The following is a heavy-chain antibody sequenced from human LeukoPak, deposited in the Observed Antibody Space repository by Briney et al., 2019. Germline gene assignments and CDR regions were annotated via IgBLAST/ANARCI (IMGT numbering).Heavy chain of an antibody. D-gene: IGHD2-2*02. J-gene: IGHJ4*02. V-gene: IGHV3-7*01. CDR3: VTDGGYCSSTSCYRGDYFDF. CDR1: GFTFSSYW. CDR2: IKQDGSEK. Sequence: GGSLRLSCAASGFTFSSYWMSWVRQAPGKGLEWVANIKQDGSEKYYVDSVKGRFTISRDNAKNSLYLQMNSLRAEDTAVYYCVTDGGYCSSTSCYRGDYFDFWGQGTLVTASS.